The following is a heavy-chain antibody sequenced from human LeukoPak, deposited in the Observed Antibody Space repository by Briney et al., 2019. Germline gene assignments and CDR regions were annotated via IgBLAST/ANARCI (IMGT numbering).Heavy chain of an antibody. Sequence: SETLSLTCAVSGYSISSSNWWGWIRQPPGKGLEWIGYIYYSGSTYYNPSLKSRVTMSVDTSKNQFSLKLSSVTAVDTAVYYCARRIAAAGTGAFDIWGQGTMVTVSS. D-gene: IGHD6-13*01. CDR2: IYYSGST. J-gene: IGHJ3*02. V-gene: IGHV4-28*01. CDR3: ARRIAAAGTGAFDI. CDR1: GYSISSSNW.